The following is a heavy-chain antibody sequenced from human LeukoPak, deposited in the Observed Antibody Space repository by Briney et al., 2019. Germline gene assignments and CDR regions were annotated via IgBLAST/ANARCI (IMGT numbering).Heavy chain of an antibody. D-gene: IGHD3-10*01. J-gene: IGHJ4*02. V-gene: IGHV3-11*01. Sequence: PGGSLRLSCAASGFTFSDYYMSWIRQAPGKGLEWVSYISSGAGNIYYADSVKGRFTISRDNAKNSLYLQMNSLRAEDTAVYYCATPYYYGSGSYYNHNVDYWGQGTLVTVSS. CDR2: ISSGAGNI. CDR1: GFTFSDYY. CDR3: ATPYYYGSGSYYNHNVDY.